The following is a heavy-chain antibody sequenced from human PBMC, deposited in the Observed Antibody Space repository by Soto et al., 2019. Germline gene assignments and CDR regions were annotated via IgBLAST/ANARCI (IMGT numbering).Heavy chain of an antibody. V-gene: IGHV3-33*01. CDR1: GFTFSSYG. CDR3: ARDPSKYDIGRGRRLDY. D-gene: IGHD3-9*01. Sequence: GGSLRLSCAASGFTFSSYGMHWVRQAPGKGLEWVAVIWYDGSNKYYADSVKGRFTISRDNSKNTLYLQMNSLRAEDTAVYYCARDPSKYDIGRGRRLDYWGQGTLVTVSS. J-gene: IGHJ4*02. CDR2: IWYDGSNK.